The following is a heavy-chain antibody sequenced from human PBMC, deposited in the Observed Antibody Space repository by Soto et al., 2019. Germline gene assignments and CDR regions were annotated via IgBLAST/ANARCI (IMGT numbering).Heavy chain of an antibody. V-gene: IGHV4-4*02. Sequence: QVQLQESGPGLVKPSGTLSLTCGVSGDSINNGYWWTWVRQPPWKGLEWIGEKHHSGSTNYNLSLKSRVSISLDKSKHQFSLNLSSVTAADTAVYFCASSSGWWRLDVWGQGTTVTVSS. CDR3: ASSSGWWRLDV. CDR1: GDSINNGYW. CDR2: KHHSGST. J-gene: IGHJ6*02. D-gene: IGHD6-19*01.